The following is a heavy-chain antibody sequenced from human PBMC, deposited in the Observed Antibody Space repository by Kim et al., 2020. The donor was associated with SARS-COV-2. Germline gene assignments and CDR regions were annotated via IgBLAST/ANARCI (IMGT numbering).Heavy chain of an antibody. Sequence: SVKVSCKSSGDSFNNFAFTWVRQTPGRGLEWVGGITPLFGGSADYAQKFQDRLTITADASTNTVYMGLSSLTSTDTAIYYCARATAVPTAYYYFDLDV. J-gene: IGHJ6*01. V-gene: IGHV1-69*13. CDR3: ARATAVPTAYYYFDLDV. CDR1: GDSFNNFA. CDR2: ITPLFGGSA. D-gene: IGHD3-10*02.